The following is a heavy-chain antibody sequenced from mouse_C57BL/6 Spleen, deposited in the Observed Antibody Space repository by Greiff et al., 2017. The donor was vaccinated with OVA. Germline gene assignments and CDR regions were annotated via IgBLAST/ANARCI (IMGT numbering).Heavy chain of an antibody. CDR1: GYSITSGYY. CDR3: AREGSVSTIYYYAMDY. Sequence: EVKLQESGPGLVKPSQSLSLTCSVTGYSITSGYYWNWIRQFPGNKLEWMGYISYDGSNNYNPSLKNRISITRDTSKNQFFLKLNSVTTEDTATYYCAREGSVSTIYYYAMDYWGQGTSVTVSS. D-gene: IGHD2-1*01. J-gene: IGHJ4*01. V-gene: IGHV3-6*01. CDR2: ISYDGSN.